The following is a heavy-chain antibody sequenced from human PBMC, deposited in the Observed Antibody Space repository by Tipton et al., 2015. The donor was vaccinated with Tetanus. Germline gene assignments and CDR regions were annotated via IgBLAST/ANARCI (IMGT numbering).Heavy chain of an antibody. CDR1: GFTFSSYA. CDR2: ISYDGSNK. J-gene: IGHJ4*02. V-gene: IGHV3-30-3*01. D-gene: IGHD5-12*01. CDR3: ASPGAGYESYYFDY. Sequence: SLRLSCAASGFTFSSYAMHWVRQAPGKGLEWVAVISYDGSNKYYADSVKGRFTISRDNSKNTLYLQMNSLRAEDTAVYYCASPGAGYESYYFDYWGQGTLVTVSS.